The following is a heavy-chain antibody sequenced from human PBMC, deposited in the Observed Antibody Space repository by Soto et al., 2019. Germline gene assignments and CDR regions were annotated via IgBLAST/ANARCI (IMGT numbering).Heavy chain of an antibody. Sequence: ASVKVSCKASGYTFTSYGISWVRQAPGQGLEWMGWISAYNGNTNYAQKLQGRVTMTTDTSTSTAYMELRSLRSDDTAVYYCARDRSGRSNLIYYGMDVWGQGTTVTVSS. J-gene: IGHJ6*02. CDR2: ISAYNGNT. V-gene: IGHV1-18*01. D-gene: IGHD1-1*01. CDR3: ARDRSGRSNLIYYGMDV. CDR1: GYTFTSYG.